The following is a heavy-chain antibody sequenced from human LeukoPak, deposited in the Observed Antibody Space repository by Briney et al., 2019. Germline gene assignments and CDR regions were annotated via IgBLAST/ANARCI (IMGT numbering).Heavy chain of an antibody. Sequence: GGSLRLSCAASGFTFNNYAMSWVRQAPGRGLEWVSTISGNSGSTQYADSVKGRFTISRDNSKNTLYLQMNSLRAEDTAVYYCAKSIVVVSAAGDSFEYWGQGTLVTVSS. D-gene: IGHD2-2*01. CDR1: GFTFNNYA. V-gene: IGHV3-23*01. J-gene: IGHJ4*02. CDR3: AKSIVVVSAAGDSFEY. CDR2: ISGNSGST.